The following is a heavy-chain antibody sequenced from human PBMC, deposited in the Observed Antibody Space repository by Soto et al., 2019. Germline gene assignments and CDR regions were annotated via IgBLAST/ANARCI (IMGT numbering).Heavy chain of an antibody. J-gene: IGHJ6*03. Sequence: QVQLVQSGAEVKKPGASVKVSCKASGYTFNGYYMHWVRQAPGQGLEWMGWINPNSGGTNYAQKFQGWVTMTRDTSSSTAYMELSRLRSDDKAVYYCAREVDYYYYMDVWGKGTTVTVSS. CDR1: GYTFNGYY. CDR2: INPNSGGT. CDR3: AREVDYYYYMDV. D-gene: IGHD2-15*01. V-gene: IGHV1-2*04.